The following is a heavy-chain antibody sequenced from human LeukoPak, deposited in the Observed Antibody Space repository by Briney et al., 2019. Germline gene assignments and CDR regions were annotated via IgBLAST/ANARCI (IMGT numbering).Heavy chain of an antibody. CDR2: ISYDGSNK. CDR1: GFTFSSYG. J-gene: IGHJ6*03. Sequence: QPGRSLRLSCAASGFTFSSYGMHWVRQAPGKGLEWVAVISYDGSNKYYADSVKGRFTISRDNSKNTLYLQMNSLRAEDTAVYYCARKFYYMDVWGKGTTVTISS. V-gene: IGHV3-30*03. CDR3: ARKFYYMDV.